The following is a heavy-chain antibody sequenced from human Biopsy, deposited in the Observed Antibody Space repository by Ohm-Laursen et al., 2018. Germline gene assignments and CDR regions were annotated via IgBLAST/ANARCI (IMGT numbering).Heavy chain of an antibody. CDR2: FAPGNGRI. D-gene: IGHD3-3*01. V-gene: IGHV1-24*01. Sequence: ASVKVSCKVSGYSLTELSMHWVRQAPGQGLEWMGGFAPGNGRIVYSQKFQGRVTMTEDTSTSTAYMEVWRLRSDDTAVYYCARGVTIFAELITRIDYWGQGTLVTVSS. CDR1: GYSLTELS. CDR3: ARGVTIFAELITRIDY. J-gene: IGHJ4*02.